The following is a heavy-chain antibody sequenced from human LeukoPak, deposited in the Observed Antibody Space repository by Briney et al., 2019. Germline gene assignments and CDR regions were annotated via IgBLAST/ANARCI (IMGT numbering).Heavy chain of an antibody. Sequence: SVKVSCKASGGTFSSYAISWVRQAPGQGLEWMGRIIPILGIANYAQKFQGRVTITADKSTSTAYMELSSLRSEDTAVYYCAREGDIVGATDEVRNYFDYWGQGTLVTVSS. CDR1: GGTFSSYA. D-gene: IGHD1-26*01. CDR2: IIPILGIA. V-gene: IGHV1-69*04. CDR3: AREGDIVGATDEVRNYFDY. J-gene: IGHJ4*02.